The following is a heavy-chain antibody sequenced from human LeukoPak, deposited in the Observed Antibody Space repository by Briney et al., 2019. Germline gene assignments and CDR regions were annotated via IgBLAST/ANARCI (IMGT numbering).Heavy chain of an antibody. V-gene: IGHV3-74*01. CDR1: GFTFSSYL. CDR2: INSDGSST. CDR3: ARVREYSSSWFDY. D-gene: IGHD6-13*01. Sequence: GGSLRLSCAASGFTFSSYLMHWVRQAPGKGLVWVSRINSDGSSTSYADSVKGRFTISRDNAKNTLYLQMNSLRAEDTAVYYCARVREYSSSWFDYWGQGTLVTVSS. J-gene: IGHJ4*02.